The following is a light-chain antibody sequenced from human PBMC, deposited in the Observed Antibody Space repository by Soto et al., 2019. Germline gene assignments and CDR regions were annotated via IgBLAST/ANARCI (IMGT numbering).Light chain of an antibody. CDR3: QQYGSSPTWT. CDR2: AAS. J-gene: IGKJ1*01. Sequence: EIVLTQSPGTLSLSPGERATLSCRASQSVSNNYLAWYQQKPGQAPRPLISAASRRATGVPDRFSGSGSGTDFTLTISRLEPEDSAVYYCQQYGSSPTWTFGQGTKVDI. V-gene: IGKV3-20*01. CDR1: QSVSNNY.